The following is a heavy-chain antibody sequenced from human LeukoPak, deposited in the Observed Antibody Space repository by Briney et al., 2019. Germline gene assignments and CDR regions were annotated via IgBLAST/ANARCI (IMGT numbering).Heavy chain of an antibody. V-gene: IGHV3-30-3*01. J-gene: IGHJ4*02. CDR2: ISYDGSNK. CDR1: GFAFSSYA. CDR3: ARYSSSST. Sequence: GGSLRLSCAASGFAFSSYAMHWVRQAPGKGLEWVAVISYDGSNKYYADSVKGRFTISRDNSKNTLYLQMNSLRAEDTAVYYCARYSSSSTWGQGTLVTVSS. D-gene: IGHD6-6*01.